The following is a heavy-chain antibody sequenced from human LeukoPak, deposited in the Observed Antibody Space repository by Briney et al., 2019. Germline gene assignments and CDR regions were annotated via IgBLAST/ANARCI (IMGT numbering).Heavy chain of an antibody. J-gene: IGHJ3*02. Sequence: GGSLRLSCAASGFTFSSYAMSWVRQAPGKGLEWVSAISGGGGSTYYADSVKGRFTISRDNSKNTLYLQMNSLRAEDTAVYYCAKLGLYYDILTGYPDAFDIWGQGTMVTVSS. CDR3: AKLGLYYDILTGYPDAFDI. V-gene: IGHV3-23*01. CDR2: ISGGGGST. CDR1: GFTFSSYA. D-gene: IGHD3-9*01.